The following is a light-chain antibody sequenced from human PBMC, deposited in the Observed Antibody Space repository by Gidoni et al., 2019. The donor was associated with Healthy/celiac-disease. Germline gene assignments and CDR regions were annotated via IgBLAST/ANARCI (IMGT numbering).Light chain of an antibody. CDR3: QQRSNWPIT. V-gene: IGKV3-11*01. CDR2: DAS. CDR1: QSVSSY. Sequence: EIVLTQSPATLSLSPGERATLSCRASQSVSSYLAWYQQKPGQAPRLLIYDASNRETGIPARFSGSGSGTDFTLTISSLEPEDFAVYYCQQRSNWPITFGEGTRLEIK. J-gene: IGKJ5*01.